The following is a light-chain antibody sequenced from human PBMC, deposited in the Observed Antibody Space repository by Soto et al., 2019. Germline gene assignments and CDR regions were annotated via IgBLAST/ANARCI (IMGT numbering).Light chain of an antibody. J-gene: IGKJ1*01. CDR3: QQSYSTPRT. CDR2: GAS. Sequence: DIQMTQSPSSLSASVGDRVTITCRASQSINSYLNWYQQKPGKATKLLIYGASSLQGGVPSRFSGSGSGTDFTLNISSLQPEDFTTYYCQQSYSTPRTFGQGTKVEIK. CDR1: QSINSY. V-gene: IGKV1-39*01.